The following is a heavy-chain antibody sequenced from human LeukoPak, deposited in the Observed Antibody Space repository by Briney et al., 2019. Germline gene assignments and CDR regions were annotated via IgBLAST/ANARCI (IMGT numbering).Heavy chain of an antibody. Sequence: SETLSLTCTVSGGSITSYYWSWMRQPPGKGPEWIGYIYYGGNTDYNPSLKSRVTMSVDTSKNQFSLKLTSVTAADTAIYYCARIMGFCSSTTCYPRFVPWGQGTLVTVSS. V-gene: IGHV4-59*01. D-gene: IGHD2-2*01. J-gene: IGHJ5*02. CDR1: GGSITSYY. CDR3: ARIMGFCSSTTCYPRFVP. CDR2: IYYGGNT.